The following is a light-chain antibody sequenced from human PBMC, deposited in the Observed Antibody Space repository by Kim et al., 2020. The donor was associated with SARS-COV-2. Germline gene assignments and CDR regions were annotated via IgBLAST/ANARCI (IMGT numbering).Light chain of an antibody. CDR2: GKN. J-gene: IGLJ2*01. V-gene: IGLV3-19*01. CDR1: SLRSYY. Sequence: ALGQTVRITCQGDSLRSYYASWYQQKPGQAPVLVIYGKNNRPSGIPDRFSGSSSGNTASLTITVAQAEDEADYYCNSRDSSGNLVVFGGGTKLTVL. CDR3: NSRDSSGNLVV.